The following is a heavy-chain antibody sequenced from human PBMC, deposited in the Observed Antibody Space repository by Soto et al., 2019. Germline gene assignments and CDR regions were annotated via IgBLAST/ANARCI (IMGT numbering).Heavy chain of an antibody. Sequence: ASVKVSCKVSGYTLTELSMHWVRQAPGKGLEWMGGFDPEDGETIYAQKFQGRVTMTYDTSTDTAYMELSSLSSADTAVYYCATGKVVIFGVVNLDYWGQGTLVTVSS. CDR3: ATGKVVIFGVVNLDY. D-gene: IGHD3-3*01. J-gene: IGHJ4*02. CDR2: FDPEDGET. CDR1: GYTLTELS. V-gene: IGHV1-24*01.